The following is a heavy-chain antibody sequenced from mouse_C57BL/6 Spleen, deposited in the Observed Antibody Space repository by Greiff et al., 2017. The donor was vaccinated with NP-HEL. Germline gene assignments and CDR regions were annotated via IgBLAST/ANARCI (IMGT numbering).Heavy chain of an antibody. CDR2: INPNNGGT. V-gene: IGHV1-22*01. D-gene: IGHD1-1*01. CDR3: AKGFNYYGFYFDY. J-gene: IGHJ2*01. CDR1: GYTFTDYN. Sequence: EVQLQQSGPELVKPEASVKMSCKASGYTFTDYNMHWVKQSHGKSLEWIGYINPNNGGTSYNQKFKGKATLTVNKSSSTAYMELRSLTSEDSAVYYCAKGFNYYGFYFDYWGQGTTLTVAS.